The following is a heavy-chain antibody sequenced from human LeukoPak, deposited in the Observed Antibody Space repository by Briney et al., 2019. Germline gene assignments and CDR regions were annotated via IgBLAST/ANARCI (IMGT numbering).Heavy chain of an antibody. V-gene: IGHV3-48*03. CDR1: GFTFSSYE. D-gene: IGHD4-17*01. J-gene: IGHJ5*02. CDR3: AKHGTTTVTTNWFGP. Sequence: PGGSLRLSCAASGFTFSSYEMNWVRQAPGKGLEWVSYISSSGSTIYYADSVKGRFTISRDNAKNSLYLQMNSLRAEDTAVYYCAKHGTTTVTTNWFGPWGQGTLVTVSS. CDR2: ISSSGSTI.